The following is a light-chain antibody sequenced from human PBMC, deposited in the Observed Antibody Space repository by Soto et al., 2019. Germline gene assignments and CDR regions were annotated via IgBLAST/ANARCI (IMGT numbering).Light chain of an antibody. V-gene: IGLV4-69*01. Sequence: QSVLTQSPSASASLGASVKLTCTLSSGHSSYAIAWHQQQPEKGPRYLMKLNSDGSHSKGDGIPDRFSGSSSGAERYLTISSLLSEDEADYYCQTWGTGPWVVGGGTKLTVL. CDR3: QTWGTGPWV. CDR1: SGHSSYA. CDR2: LNSDGSH. J-gene: IGLJ3*02.